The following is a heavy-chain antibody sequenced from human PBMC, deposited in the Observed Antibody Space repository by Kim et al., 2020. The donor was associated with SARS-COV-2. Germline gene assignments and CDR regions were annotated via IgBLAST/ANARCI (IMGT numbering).Heavy chain of an antibody. V-gene: IGHV4-39*07. CDR3: ARRKRGYSYGYDY. Sequence: YNPSLKSRVTISVDTSKNQFSLKLSSVTAADTAVYYCARRKRGYSYGYDYWGQGTLVTVSS. J-gene: IGHJ4*02. D-gene: IGHD5-18*01.